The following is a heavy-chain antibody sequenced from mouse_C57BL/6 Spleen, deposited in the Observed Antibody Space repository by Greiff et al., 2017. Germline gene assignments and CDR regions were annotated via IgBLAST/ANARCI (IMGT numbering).Heavy chain of an antibody. D-gene: IGHD2-4*01. Sequence: EVMLVESGGGLVKPGGSLKLSCAASGFTFSDYGMHWVRQAPEKGLEWVAYISSGSSTIYYADTVKGRFTISRDNAKNTLFLQMTSLRSEDTAMYYCARRELRRQDAMDYWGQGTSVTVSS. CDR1: GFTFSDYG. CDR3: ARRELRRQDAMDY. CDR2: ISSGSSTI. V-gene: IGHV5-17*01. J-gene: IGHJ4*01.